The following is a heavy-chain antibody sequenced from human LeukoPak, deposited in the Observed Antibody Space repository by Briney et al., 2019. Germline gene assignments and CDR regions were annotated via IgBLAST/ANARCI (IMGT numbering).Heavy chain of an antibody. V-gene: IGHV4-61*01. CDR1: GYSISSGYY. CDR2: IYTSGST. D-gene: IGHD3-22*01. J-gene: IGHJ5*02. CDR3: ARDAYYYDSSGYSPFDP. Sequence: SETLSLTCTVSGYSISSGYYWSWIRQPPGKGLEWIGYIYTSGSTNYNPSLKSRVTMSVDTSKNQFSLKLSSVTAADTAVYYCARDAYYYDSSGYSPFDPWGQGTLVTVSS.